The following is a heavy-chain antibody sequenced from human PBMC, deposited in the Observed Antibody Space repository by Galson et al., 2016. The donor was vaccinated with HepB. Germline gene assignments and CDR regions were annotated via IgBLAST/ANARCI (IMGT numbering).Heavy chain of an antibody. CDR3: AKAQWEIRHAMDV. V-gene: IGHV3-30*04. J-gene: IGHJ6*04. CDR2: ISYGGTDI. Sequence: SLRLSCAASGFTFSSYAMHWVRQAPGKGLEWVAIISYGGTDIYYADSVKGRFTISRANSNNTLYLQMNNLKAEDPAVYYCAKAQWEIRHAMDVWGKGTPVTVSS. D-gene: IGHD1-26*01. CDR1: GFTFSSYA.